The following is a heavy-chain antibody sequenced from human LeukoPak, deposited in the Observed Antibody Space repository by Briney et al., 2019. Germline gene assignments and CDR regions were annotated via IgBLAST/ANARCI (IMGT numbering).Heavy chain of an antibody. CDR3: ARELTILGVASGLDF. D-gene: IGHD3-3*01. CDR1: GGSFRSYG. CDR2: IIPIIGTS. J-gene: IGHJ4*02. V-gene: IGHV1-69*01. Sequence: SVKVSCKASGGSFRSYGISWVRQAPGQGLEWMGGIIPIIGTSNNAQKFQGRVTFTADESTNTAYMELRGLRSEDTAVYYCARELTILGVASGLDFWGQGTLVTVSS.